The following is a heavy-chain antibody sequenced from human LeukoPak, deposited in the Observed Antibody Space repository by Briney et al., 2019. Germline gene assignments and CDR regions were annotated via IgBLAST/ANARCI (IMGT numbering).Heavy chain of an antibody. J-gene: IGHJ4*02. CDR1: GFTFSNYA. CDR2: ISGSAGST. Sequence: GGSLRLSCTASGFTFSNYAMSWVRQAPGKGLEWVSTISGSAGSTYYADSVKGRFTISRDNSKNTLYLQMNSLRVEDTAIYYCAKGRGYCTGGSCYSDYWGQGTLVTVSS. D-gene: IGHD2-15*01. V-gene: IGHV3-23*01. CDR3: AKGRGYCTGGSCYSDY.